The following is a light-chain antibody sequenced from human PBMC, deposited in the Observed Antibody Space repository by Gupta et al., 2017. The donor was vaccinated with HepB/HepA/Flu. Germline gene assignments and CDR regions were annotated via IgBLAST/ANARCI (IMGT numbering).Light chain of an antibody. V-gene: IGLV2-11*01. Sequence: SALPPPRSVSGSPGQSFTISCTGTSSDVGGYNYVSWYQQHPGKAPKLMIYDVSKRPAGVPDRFSGSKAGNTASLTISGLQAEEEADYYCCSYAGSDVWVFGGGTKLTVL. CDR2: DVS. CDR3: CSYAGSDVWV. J-gene: IGLJ3*02. CDR1: SSDVGGYNY.